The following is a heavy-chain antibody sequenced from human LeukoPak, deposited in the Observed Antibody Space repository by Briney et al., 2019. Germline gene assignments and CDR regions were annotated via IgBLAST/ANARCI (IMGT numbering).Heavy chain of an antibody. CDR1: GGSFSGYY. Sequence: SETLSLTCAVYGGSFSGYYWSWIRQPPGKGLEWIGEINHSGSTNYNPSLKGRVTISVDTSKNQFSLKLSSVTAADTAVYYRARGRRGGSCYIDYWGQGTLVTVSS. CDR2: INHSGST. D-gene: IGHD2-15*01. J-gene: IGHJ4*02. CDR3: ARGRRGGSCYIDY. V-gene: IGHV4-34*01.